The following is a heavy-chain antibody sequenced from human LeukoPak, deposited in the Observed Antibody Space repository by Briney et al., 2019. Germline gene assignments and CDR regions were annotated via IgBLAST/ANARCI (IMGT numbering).Heavy chain of an antibody. CDR2: IYYSGST. CDR3: ARDLGWWQGGFDP. D-gene: IGHD2-21*01. J-gene: IGHJ5*02. Sequence: SETLSLTCTVSGGSISGYYWSWIRQPPGKGLEWIGYIYYSGSTNYNPSLKSRVTISVDTSKNQFSLKLSSVTAADTAVYYCARDLGWWQGGFDPWGQGTLVTVSS. CDR1: GGSISGYY. V-gene: IGHV4-59*01.